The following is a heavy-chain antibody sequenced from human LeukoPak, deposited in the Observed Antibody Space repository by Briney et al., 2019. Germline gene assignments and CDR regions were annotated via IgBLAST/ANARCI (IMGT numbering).Heavy chain of an antibody. CDR3: ILGGYSSGWYGY. J-gene: IGHJ4*02. CDR2: INPNSGGT. CDR1: GYTLTGYY. Sequence: ASVKVSCKASGYTLTGYYMHWVRQAPGQGLEWMGWINPNSGGTNYAQKFQGRVTMTRDTSISTAYMELSRLRSDDTAVYYCILGGYSSGWYGYWGQGTLVTVSS. D-gene: IGHD6-19*01. V-gene: IGHV1-2*02.